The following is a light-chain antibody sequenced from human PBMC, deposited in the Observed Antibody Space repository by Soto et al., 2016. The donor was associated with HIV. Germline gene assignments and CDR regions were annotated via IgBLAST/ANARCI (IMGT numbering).Light chain of an antibody. V-gene: IGLV3-21*02. CDR2: DDD. CDR1: DIETKT. Sequence: SYILTQTPSVSVATGETARITCEGDDIETKTIHWYQHKPGQVPVVVVHDDDGRPPGVSERFSGSNSGSRTVATLTIPSRVEAGDEADYYCHTRDTGSDQWVFGGGTKLTVL. CDR3: HTRDTGSDQWV. J-gene: IGLJ3*02.